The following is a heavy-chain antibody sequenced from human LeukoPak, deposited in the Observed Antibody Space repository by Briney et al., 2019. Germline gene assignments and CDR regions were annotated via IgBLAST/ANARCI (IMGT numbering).Heavy chain of an antibody. D-gene: IGHD3-9*01. Sequence: TGGSLRVSRAASGLTVSSNYMSWVRQAPGKGLEWVSVIYSGGSTYYADPVKGRFTISRDNSKNTLYLQMNSLRAEDTAVYYCARGHNFGRLHPFDYWGQGTLVTVSS. V-gene: IGHV3-66*01. CDR2: IYSGGST. CDR3: ARGHNFGRLHPFDY. CDR1: GLTVSSNY. J-gene: IGHJ4*02.